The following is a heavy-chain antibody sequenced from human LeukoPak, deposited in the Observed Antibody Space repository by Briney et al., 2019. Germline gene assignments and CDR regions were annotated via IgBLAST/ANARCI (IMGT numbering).Heavy chain of an antibody. V-gene: IGHV1-18*01. Sequence: ASVKVSCKASGYTFTSYGISWVRQAPGQGLEWMGWISAYSGNTNYAQKLQGRVTMTTDTSTSTAYMELRSLRSDDTAVYYCARAISKVGRFDPWGQGTLVTVSS. D-gene: IGHD1-14*01. CDR3: ARAISKVGRFDP. CDR2: ISAYSGNT. J-gene: IGHJ5*02. CDR1: GYTFTSYG.